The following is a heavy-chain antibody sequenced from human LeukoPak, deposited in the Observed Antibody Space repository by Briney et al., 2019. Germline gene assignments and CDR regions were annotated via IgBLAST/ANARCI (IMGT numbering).Heavy chain of an antibody. CDR1: GGSISSYY. D-gene: IGHD1-26*01. Sequence: SETLSLTCTVSGGSISSYYWSWIRQPPGKGLEWTGYIYYSGSTNYNPSLKSRVTISVDTSKNQFPLKLSSVTAADTAVYYCARADPYYYYFDYWGQGTLVTVSS. V-gene: IGHV4-59*01. CDR2: IYYSGST. CDR3: ARADPYYYYFDY. J-gene: IGHJ4*02.